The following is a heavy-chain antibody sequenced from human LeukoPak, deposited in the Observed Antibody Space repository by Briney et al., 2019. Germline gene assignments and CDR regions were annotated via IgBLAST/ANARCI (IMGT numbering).Heavy chain of an antibody. CDR3: ARQALSSSWTTGWHDP. Sequence: SETLSLTCTVSGGSISSYYWSWIRQPPGKGLEWIGSIYYSRNTYYNPSLKSRVTISADTSKNQFSLKLNAVTAADTAVYYCARQALSSSWTTGWHDPWGQGTLVIVSS. D-gene: IGHD6-13*01. CDR1: GGSISSYY. J-gene: IGHJ5*02. V-gene: IGHV4-59*05. CDR2: IYYSRNT.